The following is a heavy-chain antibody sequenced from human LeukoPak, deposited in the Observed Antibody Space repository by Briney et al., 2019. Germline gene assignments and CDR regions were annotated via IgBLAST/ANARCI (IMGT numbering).Heavy chain of an antibody. CDR2: ISHRGST. CDR3: ARAPHFFDTSGSRYYFDY. CDR1: GGSFTGYY. J-gene: IGHJ4*02. V-gene: IGHV4-34*01. Sequence: SETLSLTCAVYGGSFTGYYWSWIRQPPGKGLEWIGEISHRGSTNYNPSLKSRVTISVDTSKNQFSLKLSSVTAADTAVYYCARAPHFFDTSGSRYYFDYWGQGALVTVSS. D-gene: IGHD3-22*01.